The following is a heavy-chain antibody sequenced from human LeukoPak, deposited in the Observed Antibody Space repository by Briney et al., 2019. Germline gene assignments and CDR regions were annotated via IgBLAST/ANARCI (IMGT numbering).Heavy chain of an antibody. Sequence: GGSLRLSCAASGFTFDDYGMSWVRQAPGKGLEWVSGINWNGGSTGYADSVKGRFTISRDNAKNSLDLQMKSLRAEDTALYYCARDLLEYYYDSSGTNWFDPWGQGTLVTVSS. D-gene: IGHD3-22*01. CDR2: INWNGGST. J-gene: IGHJ5*02. V-gene: IGHV3-20*04. CDR3: ARDLLEYYYDSSGTNWFDP. CDR1: GFTFDDYG.